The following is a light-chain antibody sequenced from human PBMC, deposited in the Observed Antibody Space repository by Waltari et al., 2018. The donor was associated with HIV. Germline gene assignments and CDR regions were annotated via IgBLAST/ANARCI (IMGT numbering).Light chain of an antibody. CDR3: TSYTSNNTLM. CDR1: SRDVGAYNF. CDR2: GVN. V-gene: IGLV2-8*01. Sequence: QSALTQPPSASGSPGQSVTFSCTGTSRDVGAYNFVSWYQQHPGQAPKLIIYGVNQRPSGVPDRFSGSKSGNTASLTVSGLQAEDEADYYCTSYTSNNTLMFGGGTKVTVL. J-gene: IGLJ3*02.